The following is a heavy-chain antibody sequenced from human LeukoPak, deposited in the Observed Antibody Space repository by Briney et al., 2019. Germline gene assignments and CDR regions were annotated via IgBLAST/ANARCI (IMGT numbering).Heavy chain of an antibody. CDR1: GGSISSSTYY. CDR2: IYYSGST. V-gene: IGHV4-39*01. D-gene: IGHD6-6*01. Sequence: PSETLSLTCTVSGGSISSSTYYWGWIRQPPGKGLEWIGSIYYSGSTYYNPSLKSRVTISLDTSKNQFSLKLSSVTAADTAVYYCARLPGAARPFDYWGQGTLVTVSS. J-gene: IGHJ4*02. CDR3: ARLPGAARPFDY.